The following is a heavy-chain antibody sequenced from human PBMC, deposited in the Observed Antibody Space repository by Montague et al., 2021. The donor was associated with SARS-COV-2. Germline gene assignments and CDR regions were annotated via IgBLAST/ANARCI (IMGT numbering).Heavy chain of an antibody. CDR2: IYYSGST. CDR3: ARHGSSGYFDWLGD. D-gene: IGHD3-9*01. V-gene: IGHV4-39*01. CDR1: GGSISSSSYY. Sequence: SETLSLTCTVSGGSISSSSYYWGWIRQPPGKGLEWIGSIYYSGSTYYNPSLKSRVTISADTSKNQFSLKLSSVTAADTAVYYCARHGSSGYFDWLGDWGQGTLVTGSS. J-gene: IGHJ4*02.